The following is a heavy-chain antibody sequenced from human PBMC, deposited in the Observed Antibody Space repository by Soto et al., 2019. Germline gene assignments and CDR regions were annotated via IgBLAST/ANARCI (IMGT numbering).Heavy chain of an antibody. CDR3: ARHYSITIFGVVTKYYYMDV. V-gene: IGHV4-59*08. Sequence: SETLSLTCTVSGGSISSYYWSWIRQPPGKGLEWIGYIYYSGSTNYNPSLKSRVTISVDTSKNQFSLKLSSVTAADTAVYYCARHYSITIFGVVTKYYYMDVWGKGTTVTVSS. J-gene: IGHJ6*03. CDR1: GGSISSYY. CDR2: IYYSGST. D-gene: IGHD3-3*01.